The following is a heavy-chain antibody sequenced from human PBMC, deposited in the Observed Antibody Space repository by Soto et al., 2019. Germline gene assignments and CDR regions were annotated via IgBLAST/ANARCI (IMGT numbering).Heavy chain of an antibody. CDR3: TRGGGFDFFDY. J-gene: IGHJ4*02. V-gene: IGHV4-30-2*01. CDR2: INHLETT. D-gene: IGHD3-10*01. CDR1: GASITYGAYS. Sequence: QLQLHMSGSGLVKPSQTLSLTCTVSGASITYGAYSWSWIRQTPGKGLEWIGYINHLETTFYNPSFESGLTLSIDRTKNQFSLNLKSMSAADRAVYFCTRGGGFDFFDYWGQGILVTVSS.